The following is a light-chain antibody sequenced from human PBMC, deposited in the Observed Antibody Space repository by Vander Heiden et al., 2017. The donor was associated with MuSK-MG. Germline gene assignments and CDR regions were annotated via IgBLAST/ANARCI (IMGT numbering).Light chain of an antibody. CDR3: QLRSNWPAIT. J-gene: IGKJ5*01. V-gene: IGKV3-11*01. CDR1: QSVSSY. CDR2: DAS. Sequence: EIVLTQSPATLSLSPGERATLSCRASQSVSSYLAWYQQKPGQAPRLLIYDASNRATGIPARFSGSGSGTDFTLTISSLEPEDFAVYYCQLRSNWPAITFGQGRRLGIK.